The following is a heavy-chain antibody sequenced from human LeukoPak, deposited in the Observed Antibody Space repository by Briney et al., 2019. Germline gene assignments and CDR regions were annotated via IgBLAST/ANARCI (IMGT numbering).Heavy chain of an antibody. Sequence: SETLSLTCTVSGGSISSYYWSWIRQPAGKGLEWIGRIYTSGSTNYNLSLKSRVTMSVDTSKNQFSLKLSSVTAADTALYYCARDYYMLRGLHWFDPWGRGTLVTVSS. CDR1: GGSISSYY. CDR3: ARDYYMLRGLHWFDP. J-gene: IGHJ5*02. V-gene: IGHV4-4*07. CDR2: IYTSGST. D-gene: IGHD3-10*01.